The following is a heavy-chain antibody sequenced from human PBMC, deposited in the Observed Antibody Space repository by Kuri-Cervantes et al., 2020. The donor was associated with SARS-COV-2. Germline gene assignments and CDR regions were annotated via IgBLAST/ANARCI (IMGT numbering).Heavy chain of an antibody. CDR2: IKQDGSEK. CDR1: GFTFSSYS. V-gene: IGHV3-7*05. CDR3: ARVPLGAYYDSSGYYSDYYYYGMDV. Sequence: GESLKISCAASGFTFSSYSINWVRQAPGKGLEWVANIKQDGSEKYYVDSVKGRFTISRDNAKNSLYLQMNSLRAEDTAVYYCARVPLGAYYDSSGYYSDYYYYGMDVWGQGTTVTVSS. D-gene: IGHD3-22*01. J-gene: IGHJ6*02.